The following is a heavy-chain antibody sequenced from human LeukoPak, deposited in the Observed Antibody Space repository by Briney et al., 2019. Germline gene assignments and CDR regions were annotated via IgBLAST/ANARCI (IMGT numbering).Heavy chain of an antibody. CDR1: GGSISSSSYY. V-gene: IGHV4-39*07. D-gene: IGHD2-15*01. J-gene: IGHJ4*02. Sequence: SETLSLTCTVSGGSISSSSYYWGWIRQPPGKGLEWIGSIYYSGSTYHNPSLKSRVTISVDTSKNQFSLKLSSVTAADTAVYYCARVFCIGGSCYSHGVRYFDYWGQGTLVTVSS. CDR2: IYYSGST. CDR3: ARVFCIGGSCYSHGVRYFDY.